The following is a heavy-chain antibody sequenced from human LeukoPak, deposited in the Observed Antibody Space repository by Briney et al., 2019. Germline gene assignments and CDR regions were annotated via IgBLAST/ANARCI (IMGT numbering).Heavy chain of an antibody. CDR2: ISSSSSYI. Sequence: GGSLRLPCAASGFTFSSYSMNWVRQAPGKGLEWVSSISSSSSYIYYADSVKGRFTISRDNAKNSLYLQMNSLRAEDTAVYYCARDRITGTPGWFDPWGQGTLVTVSS. J-gene: IGHJ5*02. CDR3: ARDRITGTPGWFDP. CDR1: GFTFSSYS. D-gene: IGHD1-7*01. V-gene: IGHV3-21*01.